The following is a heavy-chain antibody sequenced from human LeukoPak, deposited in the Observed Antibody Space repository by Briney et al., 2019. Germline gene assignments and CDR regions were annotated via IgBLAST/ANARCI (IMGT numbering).Heavy chain of an antibody. CDR2: IYYSGST. CDR1: GGSISSYY. Sequence: SETLSLTCTVSGGSISSYYWGWIRQPPGKGLEWIGSIYYSGSTYYNPSLKSRVTISVDTSKNQFSLKLSSVTAADTAVYYCARDWGNRIVVVVAATRGYWFDPWGQGTLVTVSS. J-gene: IGHJ5*02. CDR3: ARDWGNRIVVVVAATRGYWFDP. D-gene: IGHD2-15*01. V-gene: IGHV4-39*07.